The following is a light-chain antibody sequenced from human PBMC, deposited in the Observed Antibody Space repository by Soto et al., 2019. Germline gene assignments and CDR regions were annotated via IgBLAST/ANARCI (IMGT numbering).Light chain of an antibody. CDR3: SSYAGSNNLV. V-gene: IGLV2-8*01. J-gene: IGLJ2*01. CDR2: EVS. Sequence: QSALTQPPSASGSPGQSGTISCTGTSSDVGGYNYVSWYQQHPVKAPKLMIYEVSKRPSGVPDRFSGSKSGNTASLTVSGLHAEYEADYYCSSYAGSNNLVFGGGTKLTVL. CDR1: SSDVGGYNY.